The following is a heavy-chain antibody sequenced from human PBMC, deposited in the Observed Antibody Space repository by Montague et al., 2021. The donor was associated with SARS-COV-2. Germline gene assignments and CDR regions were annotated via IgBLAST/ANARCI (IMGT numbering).Heavy chain of an antibody. CDR2: ISSSNSYI. J-gene: IGHJ4*02. Sequence: SLRLSCAASGFTFSSYRMNWVRQAPGKGLEWVSSISSSNSYIYYADSVKGRFTISRDNAKNSLYLQMNSLRAEDTAVYYCARNLGSGWAFFDYWGQGTLVTVSS. V-gene: IGHV3-21*01. CDR3: ARNLGSGWAFFDY. D-gene: IGHD6-19*01. CDR1: GFTFSSYR.